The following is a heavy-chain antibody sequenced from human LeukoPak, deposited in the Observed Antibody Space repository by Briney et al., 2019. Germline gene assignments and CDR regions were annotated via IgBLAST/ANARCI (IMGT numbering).Heavy chain of an antibody. J-gene: IGHJ4*02. CDR2: ISAYNGNT. CDR3: ARVRELYCGGDCYHHPGVDFDY. D-gene: IGHD2-21*02. V-gene: IGHV1-18*01. CDR1: GYTFTSYA. Sequence: ASVKVSCKASGYTFTSYAIHWVRQAPGQRLEWMGWISAYNGNTNYAQKLQGRVTMTTDTSASTAYMELRSLRSDDTAVYYCARVRELYCGGDCYHHPGVDFDYWGQGTLVTVSS.